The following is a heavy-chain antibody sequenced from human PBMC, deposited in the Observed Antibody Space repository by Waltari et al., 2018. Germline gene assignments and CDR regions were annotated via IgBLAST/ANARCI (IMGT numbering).Heavy chain of an antibody. V-gene: IGHV6-1*01. CDR2: TYYRSKWYN. J-gene: IGHJ4*02. Sequence: QVQLQQSGPGLVTPSQTLSLTCAISGDRVSRNSAAWNCHRQSPSRGLEWLGRTYYRSKWYNDYAVSVKSRITINPDTSKNQFSLQLNSVTPEDTAVYYCAREGSIAVAYFDYWGQGTLVTVSS. D-gene: IGHD6-19*01. CDR1: GDRVSRNSAA. CDR3: AREGSIAVAYFDY.